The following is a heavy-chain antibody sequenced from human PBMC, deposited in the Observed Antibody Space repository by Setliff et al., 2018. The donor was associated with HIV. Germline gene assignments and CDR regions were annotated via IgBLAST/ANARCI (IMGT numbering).Heavy chain of an antibody. CDR2: IYHSGGT. Sequence: PSETLSLTCTVSGASIRSNNWWSWVRQSPGQGLEWLGQIYHSGGTNYNPSLKARVTISVDKSKNQFSLKLTSMTAVDTAVYYCARQVTMIRGVQNYYMDVWGKGTTVTVSS. CDR1: GASIRSNNW. CDR3: ARQVTMIRGVQNYYMDV. V-gene: IGHV4-4*02. D-gene: IGHD3-10*01. J-gene: IGHJ6*03.